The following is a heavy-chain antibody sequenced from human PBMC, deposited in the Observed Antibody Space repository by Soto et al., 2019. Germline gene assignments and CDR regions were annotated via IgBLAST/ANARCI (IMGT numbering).Heavy chain of an antibody. CDR3: AKADYWNAGLDV. V-gene: IGHV3-13*05. CDR1: GFSFSKYD. J-gene: IGHJ6*02. Sequence: EVQLVESGGGLVQPGGSLRLSCAASGFSFSKYDMHWVRQPTGKGLEWISAIGTAADPYYSASVEGRFTISRENAKNPLYLQMNSLRAGDTAVYYCAKADYWNAGLDVWGQGTTLIVSS. CDR2: IGTAADP. D-gene: IGHD1-1*01.